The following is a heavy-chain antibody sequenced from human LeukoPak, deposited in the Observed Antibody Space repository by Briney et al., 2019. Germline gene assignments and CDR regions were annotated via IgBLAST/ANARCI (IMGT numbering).Heavy chain of an antibody. D-gene: IGHD3-10*01. CDR1: GFTFSSYA. Sequence: GGSLRLSCAASGFTFSSYAMSWVRQAPGKGLEWVSAVSGSGGSTYYADSVKGRFTISRDNSKNTLYLQMNSLRAEDTAVYYCAKEMITMVRGVKPFDYWGQGTLVTVSS. J-gene: IGHJ4*02. CDR3: AKEMITMVRGVKPFDY. V-gene: IGHV3-23*01. CDR2: VSGSGGST.